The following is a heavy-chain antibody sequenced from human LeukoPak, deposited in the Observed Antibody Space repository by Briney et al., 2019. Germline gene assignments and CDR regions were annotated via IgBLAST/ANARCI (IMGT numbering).Heavy chain of an antibody. V-gene: IGHV3-53*01. CDR3: ARGGIQLWLPMAD. CDR1: WFIVSNKY. D-gene: IGHD5-18*01. Sequence: GGSLRLSCAASWFIVSNKYMSWVRQAPGRGLEWVSIIYTGGSTYYADSVKGRFTISRDNSKNTLYLQMNSLRVEDTAVYYCARGGIQLWLPMADWGQGTLVTVSS. CDR2: IYTGGST. J-gene: IGHJ4*02.